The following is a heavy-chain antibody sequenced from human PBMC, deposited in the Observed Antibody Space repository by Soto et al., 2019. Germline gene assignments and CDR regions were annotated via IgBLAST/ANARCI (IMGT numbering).Heavy chain of an antibody. CDR2: IYYSGST. D-gene: IGHD3-9*01. Sequence: QLQLQESGPGLVKPSETLSLTCTVSGGSISSSSYYWGWIRQPPGKGLEWIGSIYYSGSTYYNPSLKSRVTISVDTSKNQFSLKLSSVTAADTAVYYCARQVGGTGVGRYFDLWGRGTLVTVSS. CDR3: ARQVGGTGVGRYFDL. V-gene: IGHV4-39*01. J-gene: IGHJ2*01. CDR1: GGSISSSSYY.